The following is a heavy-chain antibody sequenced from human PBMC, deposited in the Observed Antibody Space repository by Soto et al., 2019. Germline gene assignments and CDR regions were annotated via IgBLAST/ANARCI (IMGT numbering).Heavy chain of an antibody. Sequence: PGGSLRLSCAVSGFTFSSHSMSWVRQASGKGLEWVASITDSGDNTYYADSVKGRFTISRDKSKSTLYLQMNSLRAEDTAVYYCAKEHRCSGWYSTQNFDYWGQGTLVTVSS. CDR3: AKEHRCSGWYSTQNFDY. CDR1: GFTFSSHS. CDR2: ITDSGDNT. D-gene: IGHD6-19*01. V-gene: IGHV3-23*01. J-gene: IGHJ4*02.